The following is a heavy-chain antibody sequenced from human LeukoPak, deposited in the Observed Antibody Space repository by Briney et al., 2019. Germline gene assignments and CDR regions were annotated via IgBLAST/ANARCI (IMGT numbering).Heavy chain of an antibody. D-gene: IGHD3-10*01. CDR1: GGTFTGYY. CDR3: ARDRITTPQLWFDP. Sequence: EASVKVSCKASGGTFTGYYMHWVRQAPGQGLEWMGWINPNSGGTNYAQKFQGRVTMTRDTSISTAYMELSRLRSDDTAVYYCARDRITTPQLWFDPWGQGTLVTVSS. CDR2: INPNSGGT. V-gene: IGHV1-2*02. J-gene: IGHJ5*02.